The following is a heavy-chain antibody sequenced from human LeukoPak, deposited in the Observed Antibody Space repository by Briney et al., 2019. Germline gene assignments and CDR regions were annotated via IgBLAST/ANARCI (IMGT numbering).Heavy chain of an antibody. CDR1: GGTFSSYA. Sequence: AASVKVSCKASGGTFSSYAISWVRQAPGQGLEWMGGIIPIFGTANYAQKFQGRVTITADKSTSTAYMELSSLRSEDTAVYYCARDLEGHFDYWGQGTLVTVSS. CDR3: ARDLEGHFDY. V-gene: IGHV1-69*06. J-gene: IGHJ4*02. CDR2: IIPIFGTA.